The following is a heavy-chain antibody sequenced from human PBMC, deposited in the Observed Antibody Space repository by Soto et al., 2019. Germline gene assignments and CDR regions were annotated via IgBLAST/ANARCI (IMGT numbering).Heavy chain of an antibody. J-gene: IGHJ5*02. D-gene: IGHD3-22*01. Sequence: QVQLQESGPGLVKASETLSLTCTVSGGSIDTYYWSWIRQPPGKGLQWIGYIYYSGSTTYSPSLKGRVTISVDRSKNHLALKLTSVTAADTAVYYFARLGGYYQSLDTWGQGTLVTVSS. CDR1: GGSIDTYY. CDR2: IYYSGST. CDR3: ARLGGYYQSLDT. V-gene: IGHV4-59*08.